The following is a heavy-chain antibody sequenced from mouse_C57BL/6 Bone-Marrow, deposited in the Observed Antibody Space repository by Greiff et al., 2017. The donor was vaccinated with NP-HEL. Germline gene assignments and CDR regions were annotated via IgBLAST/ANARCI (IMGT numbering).Heavy chain of an antibody. D-gene: IGHD2-3*01. V-gene: IGHV5-15*01. CDR1: GFTFSDYG. CDR3: ARFYDGYSAWFAY. CDR2: ISNLAYSI. Sequence: EVQLVESGGGLVQPGGSLKLSCAASGFTFSDYGMAWVRQAPRKGPEWVAFISNLAYSIYYADTVTGRFTISRANAKNTLYLEMSSLRSEDTAMYYCARFYDGYSAWFAYWGQGTLVTVSA. J-gene: IGHJ3*01.